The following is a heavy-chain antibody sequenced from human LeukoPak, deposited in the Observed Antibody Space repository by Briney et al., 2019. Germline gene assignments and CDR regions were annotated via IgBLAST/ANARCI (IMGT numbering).Heavy chain of an antibody. CDR2: INHSGST. Sequence: PSETLSLTCAVYGGSFSGYYWSWIRQPPGKGLEWIGEINHSGSTNYNPSLKSRVTISVDTSKNQFSLKLSSVTAADTAVYYCARRGNYYRNHDWGQGALATVSS. J-gene: IGHJ4*02. CDR1: GGSFSGYY. CDR3: ARRGNYYRNHD. V-gene: IGHV4-34*01. D-gene: IGHD1-26*01.